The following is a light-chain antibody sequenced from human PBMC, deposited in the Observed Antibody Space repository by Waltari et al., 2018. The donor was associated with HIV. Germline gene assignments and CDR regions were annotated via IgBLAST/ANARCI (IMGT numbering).Light chain of an antibody. CDR1: QSLSSRS. V-gene: IGKV3-20*01. J-gene: IGKJ1*01. CDR3: QQYGSSPRT. CDR2: DAS. Sequence: EIVLTQSPGTLSLAPGERATLSCRASQSLSSRSLAWYQQTPGQAPRLLIHDASTRATGSPDRFSGSGSGTDFTLTISSLEPEDFAVYYCQQYGSSPRTFGQGTKVEIK.